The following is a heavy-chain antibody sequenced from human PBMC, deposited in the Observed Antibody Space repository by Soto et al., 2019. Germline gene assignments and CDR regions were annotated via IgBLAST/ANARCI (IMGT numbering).Heavy chain of an antibody. D-gene: IGHD5-18*01. CDR3: ARRNRDTPMVPFDV. CDR2: LVPQFGTP. J-gene: IGHJ4*02. Sequence: QVQLVQSGAEVKKPGSSVKVSCLASRGTFNRYAINWVRQAPGHGLEWLGALVPQFGTPNYAQKFQARVTIVADESTTTTSMELRGLTSDDTAVYYWARRNRDTPMVPFDVWGQGTLGTVSS. V-gene: IGHV1-69*01. CDR1: RGTFNRYA.